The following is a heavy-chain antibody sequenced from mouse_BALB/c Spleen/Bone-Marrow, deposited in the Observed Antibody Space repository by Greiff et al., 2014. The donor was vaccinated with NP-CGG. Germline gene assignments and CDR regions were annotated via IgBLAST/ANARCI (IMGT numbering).Heavy chain of an antibody. J-gene: IGHJ4*01. D-gene: IGHD2-14*01. V-gene: IGHV5-4*02. Sequence: EVHLVESGGGLVKPGGSLKLSCAASGFTFSDFYMSWVRQTPDKRLEWVATISDGGSYIYYPDSVKGRLTISRDDAKNNLYLQMSSQKAEDTTMYYCTRERGVQGYAMDYWGQGTSVTVSS. CDR3: TRERGVQGYAMDY. CDR1: GFTFSDFY. CDR2: ISDGGSYI.